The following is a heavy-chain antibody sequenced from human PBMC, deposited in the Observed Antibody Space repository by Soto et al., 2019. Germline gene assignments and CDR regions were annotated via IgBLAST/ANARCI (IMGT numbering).Heavy chain of an antibody. D-gene: IGHD3-3*01. CDR1: GDTFTSYY. CDR3: ARSSGGNFGIIIEGSNWFDP. J-gene: IGHJ5*02. CDR2: INPHGGST. Sequence: ASVKVSCKAPGDTFTSYYLNWVRQAPGQGLAWMGVINPHGGSTKYAQKFRGRVTMTRDTSRSTVYMELRSLRSDDTAIYYCARSSGGNFGIIIEGSNWFDPWGQGTLVTVSS. V-gene: IGHV1-46*01.